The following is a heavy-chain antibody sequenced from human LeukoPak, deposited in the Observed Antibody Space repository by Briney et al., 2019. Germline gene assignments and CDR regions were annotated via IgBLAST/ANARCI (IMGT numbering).Heavy chain of an antibody. CDR1: GFTFSSYA. J-gene: IGHJ6*02. CDR3: AREDYYDSSGYYFGYYYGMDV. Sequence: GGSLRLSCAASGFTFSSYAMSWVRQAPGKGLEWVSSISSSSSYIYYADSVKGRFTISRDNAKNSLYLQMNSLRAEDTAVYYCAREDYYDSSGYYFGYYYGMDVWGQGTTVTVSS. D-gene: IGHD3-22*01. CDR2: ISSSSSYI. V-gene: IGHV3-21*01.